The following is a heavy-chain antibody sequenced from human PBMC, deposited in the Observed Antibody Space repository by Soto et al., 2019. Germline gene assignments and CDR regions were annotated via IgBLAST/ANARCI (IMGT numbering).Heavy chain of an antibody. CDR1: GFTFSSYA. D-gene: IGHD1-26*01. J-gene: IGHJ3*02. V-gene: IGHV3-30-3*01. Sequence: GGSLRLSCAASGFTFSSYAMHWVRQAPGKGLEWVAVISYDGSNKYYADSVKGRFTISRDNSKNTLYLQMNSLRAEDTAVYYCARDPWRGSYGWAFDIWGQGTMVTVSS. CDR3: ARDPWRGSYGWAFDI. CDR2: ISYDGSNK.